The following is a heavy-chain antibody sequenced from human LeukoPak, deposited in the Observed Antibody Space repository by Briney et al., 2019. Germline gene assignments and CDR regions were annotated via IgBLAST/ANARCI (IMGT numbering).Heavy chain of an antibody. CDR3: ARVTYYDFWSGYYKGVFDY. J-gene: IGHJ4*02. Sequence: SQTLSLTCAVSGGSISSGGYSWSWIRQPPGKGLEWIGYIYHSGSTYYNPSLKSRVTISVDRSKNQFSLKLSSVTAADTAVYYCARVTYYDFWSGYYKGVFDYWGQGTLVTVSS. D-gene: IGHD3-3*01. CDR2: IYHSGST. CDR1: GGSISSGGYS. V-gene: IGHV4-30-2*01.